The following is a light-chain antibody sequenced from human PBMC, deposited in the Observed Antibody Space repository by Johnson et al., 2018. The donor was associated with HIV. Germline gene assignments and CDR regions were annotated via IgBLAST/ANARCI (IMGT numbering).Light chain of an antibody. Sequence: QSVLTQPPSVSAAPGQKVTISCSGSSSNIGNNYVSWYQQLPGTAPKLLIYDNNKRPSGIPDRFSGSKSGTSATLGITGLQTVDEADYYCATWDSSLSAGRVFGTGTKVTVL. V-gene: IGLV1-51*01. J-gene: IGLJ1*01. CDR1: SSNIGNNY. CDR3: ATWDSSLSAGRV. CDR2: DNN.